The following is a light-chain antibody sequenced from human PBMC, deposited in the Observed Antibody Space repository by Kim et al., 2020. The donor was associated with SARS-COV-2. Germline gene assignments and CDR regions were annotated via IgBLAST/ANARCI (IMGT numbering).Light chain of an antibody. CDR3: QQDNSAPLT. CDR1: QTISTN. J-gene: IGKJ1*01. CDR2: SVS. Sequence: DIQMTQSPSSLAASVGDRVTITCRATQTISTNFNWYQQKSGKAPELLIHSVSNLHSGVPSRFSGSGSGTEFTLTINSLQPEDFATYYCQQDNSAPLTFGQGTKVDIK. V-gene: IGKV1-39*01.